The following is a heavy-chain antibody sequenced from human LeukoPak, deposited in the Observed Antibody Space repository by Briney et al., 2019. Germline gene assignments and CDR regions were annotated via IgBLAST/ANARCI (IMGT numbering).Heavy chain of an antibody. V-gene: IGHV3-23*01. J-gene: IGHJ1*01. Sequence: GGSLRLSCAASGFTFSSYGMSWVRQAPGKGLEWVSAISGSGGSTYYADSVKGRFTISRDNSKNTLYLQMNSLRAEDTAVYYCARDSGSYYNLYFQHWGQGTLVTVSS. CDR1: GFTFSSYG. CDR2: ISGSGGST. CDR3: ARDSGSYYNLYFQH. D-gene: IGHD1-26*01.